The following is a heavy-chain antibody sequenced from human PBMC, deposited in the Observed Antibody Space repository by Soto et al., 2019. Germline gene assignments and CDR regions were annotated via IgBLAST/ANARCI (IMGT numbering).Heavy chain of an antibody. CDR3: ARGGDDYGDPNWFDP. J-gene: IGHJ5*02. CDR1: GGSVSSGGYF. CDR2: IYYSGTT. D-gene: IGHD4-17*01. V-gene: IGHV4-61*08. Sequence: PSETLSLTCTVSGGSVSSGGYFWSWIRQPPGKGLEWIGYIYYSGTTDYNHFLKSRVTISIDTSKNQFSLKLRSVTAADTAIYYCARGGDDYGDPNWFDPWGQGTLVTVS.